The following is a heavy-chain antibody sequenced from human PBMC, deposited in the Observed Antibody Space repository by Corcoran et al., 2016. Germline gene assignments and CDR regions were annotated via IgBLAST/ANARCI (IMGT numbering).Heavy chain of an antibody. CDR1: GYTFTSYG. CDR3: ARGNSAFDI. Sequence: QVQLVQSGAEVKKPGASVKVSCKASGYTFTSYGISWGRKAPGQGREWMGWISAYNGNTNYAQKLQGRVTMTTDTSTSKAYMELRSLRSYDTAVYYGARGNSAFDIWGQVTMVTVSS. V-gene: IGHV1-18*01. CDR2: ISAYNGNT. J-gene: IGHJ3*02.